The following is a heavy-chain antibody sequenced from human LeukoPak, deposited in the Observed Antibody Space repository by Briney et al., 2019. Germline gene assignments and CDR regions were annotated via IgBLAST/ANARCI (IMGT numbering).Heavy chain of an antibody. J-gene: IGHJ4*02. CDR1: GFTFSSYA. D-gene: IGHD3-10*01. Sequence: GGSLRLSCAASGFTFSSYAMSWVRQAPGKGLEWVSAISGSGGSTYYADSVKGRFTISRDNSKNTLYLQMNSLRAEDTAVYYCARELFDGSGSYREDYWGQGTLVTVSS. CDR2: ISGSGGST. V-gene: IGHV3-23*01. CDR3: ARELFDGSGSYREDY.